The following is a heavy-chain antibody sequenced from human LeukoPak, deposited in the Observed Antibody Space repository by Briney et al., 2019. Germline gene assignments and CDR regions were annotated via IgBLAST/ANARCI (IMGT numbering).Heavy chain of an antibody. CDR1: GGSISTDASY. CDR2: IYYSGST. V-gene: IGHV4-39*01. CDR3: ARLFSRGWEYHFGLDV. Sequence: SETLPLTCTVSGGSISTDASYWAWIRQPPGKGLEWIGSIYYSGSTYYSSSLKSRVTLSVDTSKNQFSLKMSSVTAADTAVFYCARLFSRGWEYHFGLDVWGQGITVTVS. D-gene: IGHD6-19*01. J-gene: IGHJ6*02.